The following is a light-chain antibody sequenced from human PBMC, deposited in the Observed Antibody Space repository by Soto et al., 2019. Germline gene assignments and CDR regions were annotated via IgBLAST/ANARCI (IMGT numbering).Light chain of an antibody. CDR2: GNS. J-gene: IGLJ2*01. CDR1: SSNIGAGYY. CDR3: QSYDSSLSGSV. Sequence: QSVLTQPPSVSGAPGQRVTISCTGSSSNIGAGYYVHWYQQLPGTAPKLLIYGNSNRPSGVADRFSGSKSGTSASLAITGLQDDDEADYYCQSYDSSLSGSVFGGGTKLTVL. V-gene: IGLV1-40*01.